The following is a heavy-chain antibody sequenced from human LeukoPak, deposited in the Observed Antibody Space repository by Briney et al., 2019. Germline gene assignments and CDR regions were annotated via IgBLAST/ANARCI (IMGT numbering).Heavy chain of an antibody. J-gene: IGHJ3*02. CDR2: ISSSSSTI. V-gene: IGHV3-48*01. CDR3: AREGGSGSPSDAFDI. D-gene: IGHD1-26*01. Sequence: GGSLRLSCAASGFTFSSYSMNWVRQAPGKGLEWVSYISSSSSTIYYADSVKGRFTISRDNAKNSLYLQMNSLRAEDTAVYYCAREGGSGSPSDAFDIWGQGTMVTVSS. CDR1: GFTFSSYS.